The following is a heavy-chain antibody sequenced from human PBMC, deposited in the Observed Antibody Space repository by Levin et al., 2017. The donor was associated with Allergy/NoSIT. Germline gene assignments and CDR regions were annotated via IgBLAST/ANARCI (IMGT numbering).Heavy chain of an antibody. CDR3: TATLGY. Sequence: GGSLRLSCAASGFIFSSPWLTWVRQAPGKGLEWVGRIKSKTDRGTTDYAAPVKGRFTISRDDSKNTLYLQMNSLKTEDTAVYYCTATLGYWGQGTLVTVSS. CDR2: IKSKTDRGTT. V-gene: IGHV3-15*01. D-gene: IGHD7-27*01. CDR1: GFIFSSPW. J-gene: IGHJ4*02.